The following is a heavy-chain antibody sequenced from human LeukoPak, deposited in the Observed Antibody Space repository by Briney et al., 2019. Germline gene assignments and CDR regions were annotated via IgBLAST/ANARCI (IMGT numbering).Heavy chain of an antibody. Sequence: PGESLKISCKGSGYSFTSYWIGWVRQMPGKGLEWMGIIYPGDSDTRYSPSFRGQVTISADKSISTAYLQWSSLKASDTAMYYCARLGAAAAGRSRGYFQHWGQGTLVTVSS. J-gene: IGHJ1*01. D-gene: IGHD6-13*01. CDR1: GYSFTSYW. CDR3: ARLGAAAAGRSRGYFQH. V-gene: IGHV5-51*01. CDR2: IYPGDSDT.